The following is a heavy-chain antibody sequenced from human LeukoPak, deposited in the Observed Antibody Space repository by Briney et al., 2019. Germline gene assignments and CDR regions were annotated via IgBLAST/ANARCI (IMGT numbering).Heavy chain of an antibody. V-gene: IGHV4-39*07. CDR3: ARESLRGYSYGGRKAFDI. D-gene: IGHD5-18*01. J-gene: IGHJ3*02. CDR2: IYYSGST. Sequence: SETLSLTCTVSGGSISSSSYYWGWIRQPPGKGLEWIGSIYYSGSTYYNPSLKSRVTISVDTSKNQFSLKLSSVTAADTAVYYCARESLRGYSYGGRKAFDIWGQGTMVTVSS. CDR1: GGSISSSSYY.